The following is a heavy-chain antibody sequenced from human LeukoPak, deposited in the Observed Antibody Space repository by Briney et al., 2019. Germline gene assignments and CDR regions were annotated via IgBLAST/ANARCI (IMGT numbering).Heavy chain of an antibody. CDR1: GCTFTIYG. D-gene: IGHD3-9*01. Sequence: GASVKVTCKDSGCTFTIYGISWVRQAPGQGLEWMGWISAYNGNTNYAQKLQGRVTMTTDTSTSTAYMELRSLRSDDTAVYYCAITDYDILTGYYKLRQDYNWFDPWGQGTLVTVSS. J-gene: IGHJ5*02. CDR3: AITDYDILTGYYKLRQDYNWFDP. CDR2: ISAYNGNT. V-gene: IGHV1-18*01.